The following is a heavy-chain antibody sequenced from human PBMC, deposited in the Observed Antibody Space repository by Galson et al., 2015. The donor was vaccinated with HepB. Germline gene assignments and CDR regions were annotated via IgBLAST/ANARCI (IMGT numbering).Heavy chain of an antibody. D-gene: IGHD3-22*01. Sequence: SVKVSCKASGYTFTNYGISWVRQAPGQGLEWMGWISAYNGNTNYAQKLQGRVTMTTDTSTSTAYMELRSLRSDDTAVYYCARVPHLYYDSSGYYYPFYYWGQGTLVTVSS. J-gene: IGHJ4*02. V-gene: IGHV1-18*01. CDR1: GYTFTNYG. CDR2: ISAYNGNT. CDR3: ARVPHLYYDSSGYYYPFYY.